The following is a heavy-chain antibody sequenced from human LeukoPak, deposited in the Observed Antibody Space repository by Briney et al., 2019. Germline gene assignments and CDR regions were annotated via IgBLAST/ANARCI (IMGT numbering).Heavy chain of an antibody. CDR2: INWNGGST. D-gene: IGHD2-15*01. J-gene: IGHJ4*02. CDR3: ARGRYCSGGICYFDY. Sequence: GGSLRLSCAASGFTFDDYGMSWVRQAPGKGLEWVSGINWNGGSTGYADSVKGRFTISRDNANNSLYMQMNSLRAEDTAVYYCARGRYCSGGICYFDYWGQGTLVTVSS. V-gene: IGHV3-20*04. CDR1: GFTFDDYG.